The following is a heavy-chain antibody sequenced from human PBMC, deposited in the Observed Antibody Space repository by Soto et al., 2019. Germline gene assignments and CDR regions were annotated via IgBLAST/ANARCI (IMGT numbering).Heavy chain of an antibody. V-gene: IGHV4-34*01. CDR1: GGSFRGYY. CDR3: ARLGYSTMVRGVIIYYYHYYGMDV. Sequence: SDTLSLTCAVYGGSFRGYYWSWIRQPPGKGLEWIGEINHSGSTNYNPSLKSRVTISVDTSKNQFSLKLSSVTAADTAVYYCARLGYSTMVRGVIIYYYHYYGMDVWGQGTTVTVSS. J-gene: IGHJ6*02. CDR2: INHSGST. D-gene: IGHD3-10*01.